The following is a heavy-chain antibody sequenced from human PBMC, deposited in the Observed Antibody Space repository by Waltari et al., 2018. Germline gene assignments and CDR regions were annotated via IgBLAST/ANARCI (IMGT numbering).Heavy chain of an antibody. CDR3: AGGVVVVAAPFDY. CDR2: IYYSGST. Sequence: QVQLQESGPGLVKPSETLSLTCTVSGGSISSYYWSWIRQPPGKGLEWIRYIYYSGSTNYNPSLKSRVTISVDTSKNQFSLKLSSVTAADTAVYYCAGGVVVVAAPFDYWGQGTLVTVSS. CDR1: GGSISSYY. D-gene: IGHD2-15*01. J-gene: IGHJ4*02. V-gene: IGHV4-59*01.